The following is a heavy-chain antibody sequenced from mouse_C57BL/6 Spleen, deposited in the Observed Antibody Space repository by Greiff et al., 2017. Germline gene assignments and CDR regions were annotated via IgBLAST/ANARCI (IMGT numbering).Heavy chain of an antibody. CDR3: ARPKNYYGSSYWFAY. CDR2: ISNGGGST. J-gene: IGHJ3*01. CDR1: GFTFSDYY. V-gene: IGHV5-12*01. Sequence: EVHLVESGGGLVQPGGSLKLSCAASGFTFSDYYMYWVRQTPEKRLEWVAYISNGGGSTYYPDTVKGRFTISRDNAKNTLYLQMSRLKSEDTAMYYCARPKNYYGSSYWFAYWGQGTLVTVSA. D-gene: IGHD1-1*01.